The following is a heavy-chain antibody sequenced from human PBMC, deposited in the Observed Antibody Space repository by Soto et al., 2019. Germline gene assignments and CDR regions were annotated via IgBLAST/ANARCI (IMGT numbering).Heavy chain of an antibody. CDR3: ARRSGTTGMDYYYYGMDV. Sequence: GESLKIPCKGSGYSFTSYWISWVRQMPGKGLEWMGRIDPSDSYTNYSPSFQGHVTISADKSISTAYLQWSSLKASDTAMYYCARRSGTTGMDYYYYGMDVWGQGTTVTVSS. D-gene: IGHD1-7*01. J-gene: IGHJ6*02. CDR2: IDPSDSYT. CDR1: GYSFTSYW. V-gene: IGHV5-10-1*01.